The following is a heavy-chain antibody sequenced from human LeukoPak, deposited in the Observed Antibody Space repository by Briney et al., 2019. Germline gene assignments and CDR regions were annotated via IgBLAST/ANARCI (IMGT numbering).Heavy chain of an antibody. Sequence: PTGGSLRLSCSVSGFTFSTYWMHWVRQAPGKGLVWVSRINGDGTITYYADSVKGRFTISRDNAKNTLYLQMNSLRAEDTAVYYRARGCCPNNWNDGDYWGQGTLVTVSS. CDR3: ARGCCPNNWNDGDY. CDR1: GFTFSTYW. CDR2: INGDGTIT. V-gene: IGHV3-74*01. J-gene: IGHJ4*02. D-gene: IGHD1-20*01.